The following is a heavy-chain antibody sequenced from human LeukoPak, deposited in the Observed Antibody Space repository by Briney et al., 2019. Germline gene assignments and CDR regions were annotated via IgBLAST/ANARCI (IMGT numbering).Heavy chain of an antibody. J-gene: IGHJ3*01. CDR2: ISYIGST. CDR3: ASDSISINAFDA. CDR1: GGPFTTHY. Sequence: SETLSLTCTVSGGPFTTHYWSWIRKPPGKGLEWIGYISYIGSTNYNPSLKSRVTISIDTSKNEVSLMLTSVTAADTAVYYCASDSISINAFDAWGQGTMVTVSS. V-gene: IGHV4-59*11. D-gene: IGHD3-10*01.